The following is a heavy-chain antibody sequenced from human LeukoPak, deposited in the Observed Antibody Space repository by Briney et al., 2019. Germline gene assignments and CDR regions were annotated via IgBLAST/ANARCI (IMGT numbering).Heavy chain of an antibody. CDR1: GGTFSSYA. CDR2: IIPILGIA. J-gene: IGHJ6*02. CDR3: ASEWVAVATYYYGMDV. V-gene: IGHV1-69*04. Sequence: ASVKVSCKASGGTFSSYAISWVRQAPGQGLEWMGRIIPILGIANYAQKFQGRVTITADKSTSTAYMGLSSLRSEDTAVYYCASEWVAVATYYYGMDVWGQGTTVTVSS. D-gene: IGHD6-19*01.